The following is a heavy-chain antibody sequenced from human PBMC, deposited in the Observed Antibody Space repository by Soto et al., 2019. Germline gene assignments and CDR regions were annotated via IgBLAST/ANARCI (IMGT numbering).Heavy chain of an antibody. V-gene: IGHV4-30-4*01. CDR2: IYYSGST. CDR3: ARGGYDSSGYNPVALLYYFDY. Sequence: QVQLQESGPGLVKPSQTLSLTCTVSGGSIRSGDYYWSWIRQPPGKGLEWIGYIYYSGSTYYNPSLKSRVTISVDTSKNQFSLKLSSVTAADTAVYYCARGGYDSSGYNPVALLYYFDYWGQGTLVTVSS. J-gene: IGHJ4*02. D-gene: IGHD3-22*01. CDR1: GGSIRSGDYY.